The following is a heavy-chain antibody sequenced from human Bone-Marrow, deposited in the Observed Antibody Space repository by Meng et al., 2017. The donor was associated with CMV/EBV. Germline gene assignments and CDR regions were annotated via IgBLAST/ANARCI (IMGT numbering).Heavy chain of an antibody. CDR1: GFIVSSDN. CDR3: AKDYGPPGSGSFDY. Sequence: GGSLRLSCAASGFIVSSDNMNWVRQSPGKGLEWVSILYIDGSTSYAASVKGRFTISRDNSKNTLYLQMNSLRAEDTAVYYCAKDYGPPGSGSFDYWGQGTLVTVSS. CDR2: LYIDGST. V-gene: IGHV3-53*01. D-gene: IGHD3-10*01. J-gene: IGHJ4*02.